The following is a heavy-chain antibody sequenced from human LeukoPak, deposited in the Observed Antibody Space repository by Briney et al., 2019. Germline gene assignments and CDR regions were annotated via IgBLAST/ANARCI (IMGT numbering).Heavy chain of an antibody. J-gene: IGHJ4*02. D-gene: IGHD6-19*01. Sequence: ASVKVSCKASGYTFTGYYMHWVRQAPGQGLEWMGWINPNSGGTNYAQKFQGRVTMTRDTSISTAYMELSRLRSDGTAVYYCARGLSSYSSGWSFLFDYWGQGTLVTVSS. CDR1: GYTFTGYY. CDR2: INPNSGGT. V-gene: IGHV1-2*02. CDR3: ARGLSSYSSGWSFLFDY.